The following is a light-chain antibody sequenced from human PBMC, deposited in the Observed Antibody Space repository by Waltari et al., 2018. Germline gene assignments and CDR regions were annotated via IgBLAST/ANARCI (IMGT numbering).Light chain of an antibody. J-gene: IGKJ3*01. CDR3: QQRSNWPPAT. V-gene: IGKV3-11*01. CDR1: QSVSSY. Sequence: EIVLTQSPATLSLSPGERATLTCRASQSVSSYLAWYQQKPGQAPTLLIYDASNRATGIPARFSGSGSGTDFTLTISSLEPEDFAVYYCQQRSNWPPATFGPGTKVDIK. CDR2: DAS.